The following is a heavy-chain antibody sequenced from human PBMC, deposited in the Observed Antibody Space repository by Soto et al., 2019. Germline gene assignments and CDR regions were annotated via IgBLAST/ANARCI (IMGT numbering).Heavy chain of an antibody. CDR3: VRGDCSGGSCYWLGSGYYGMDV. J-gene: IGHJ6*02. Sequence: GGSLRLSCAASGFTFSSYWMHWVRQAPGKGLVWVSRINSDGSSTSYADSVKGRFTISRDNAKNTLYLQMNSLRAEDTAVYYCVRGDCSGGSCYWLGSGYYGMDVWGQGTTVTVSS. CDR2: INSDGSST. V-gene: IGHV3-74*01. D-gene: IGHD2-15*01. CDR1: GFTFSSYW.